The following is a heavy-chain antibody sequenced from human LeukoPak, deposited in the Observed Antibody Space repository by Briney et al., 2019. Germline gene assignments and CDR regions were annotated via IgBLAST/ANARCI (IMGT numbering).Heavy chain of an antibody. CDR3: ARAGPRTYYYDSSGYYCDY. Sequence: ASVKVSCKASGYTFTSYGISWVRQAPGQGLEWMGWISAYNGNTIYAQKLQGRVTMTTDTSTSTAYMELRSLRSDDTAVYYCARAGPRTYYYDSSGYYCDYWGQGTLVTVSS. J-gene: IGHJ4*02. CDR2: ISAYNGNT. D-gene: IGHD3-22*01. CDR1: GYTFTSYG. V-gene: IGHV1-18*01.